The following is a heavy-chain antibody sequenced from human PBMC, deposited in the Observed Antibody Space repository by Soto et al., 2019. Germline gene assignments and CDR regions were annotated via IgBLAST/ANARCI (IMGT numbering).Heavy chain of an antibody. J-gene: IGHJ4*02. CDR3: ARGPGDLGYFDY. CDR1: GYTFTNYE. V-gene: IGHV1-8*01. CDR2: MNPYNGNT. Sequence: ASVKVSCKASGYTFTNYEINWVRQAPGQGLEWMGWMNPYNGNTAYAQNFQGRVTMTRNTSTSTAHLGIRSLRSDDTAIYFCARGPGDLGYFDYWGQGALVTVSS. D-gene: IGHD3-10*01.